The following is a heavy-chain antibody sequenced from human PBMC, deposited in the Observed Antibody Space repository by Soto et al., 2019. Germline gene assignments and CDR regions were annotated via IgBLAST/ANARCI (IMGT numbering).Heavy chain of an antibody. CDR3: TRERLDS. V-gene: IGHV3-7*01. CDR1: GFTFSSHW. CDR2: IKQDGSAK. J-gene: IGHJ5*01. Sequence: DVQLVESGGGLVQPGGSLRLSCAASGFTFSSHWMSWVRQAPGKGLEWVANIKQDGSAKYYVDSVKGRLTISRDNAKNALSLQMNSLRAEDTAVYYCTRERLDSWGQGTLVIVSS.